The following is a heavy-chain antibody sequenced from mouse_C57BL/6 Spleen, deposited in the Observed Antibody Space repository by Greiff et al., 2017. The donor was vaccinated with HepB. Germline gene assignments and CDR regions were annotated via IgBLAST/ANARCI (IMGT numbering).Heavy chain of an antibody. CDR3: ARAGYYGTGDDVDY. J-gene: IGHJ2*01. CDR1: GYTFTDYY. V-gene: IGHV1-26*01. Sequence: EVQLQQSGPELVKPGASVKISCKASGYTFTDYYMNWVKQSHGKSLEWIGDINPNNGGTSYNQKFKGKATLTVDKSSSTAYMELRSLTSEDSAVYYCARAGYYGTGDDVDYWGQGTTLTVSS. D-gene: IGHD1-1*01. CDR2: INPNNGGT.